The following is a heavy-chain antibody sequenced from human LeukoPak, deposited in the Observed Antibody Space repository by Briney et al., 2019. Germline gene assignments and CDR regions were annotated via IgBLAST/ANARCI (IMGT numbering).Heavy chain of an antibody. V-gene: IGHV3-48*01. CDR1: GFTFSTKS. CDR3: ASRDYFDY. J-gene: IGHJ4*02. Sequence: GGSLRLSCAVSGFTFSTKSMNWVRQAPGKGQEWVSYITADSGTTYYADSVKGRFTISRDNAKNSLYLQMNSLRAEDTAVYYCASRDYFDYWGQRTLVTVSS. CDR2: ITADSGTT.